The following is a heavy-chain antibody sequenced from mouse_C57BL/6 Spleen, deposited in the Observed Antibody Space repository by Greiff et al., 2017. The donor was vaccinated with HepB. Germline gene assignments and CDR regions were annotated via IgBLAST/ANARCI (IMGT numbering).Heavy chain of an antibody. CDR1: GFTFSSYT. J-gene: IGHJ3*01. CDR3: ARPFAY. CDR2: ISGGGGNT. Sequence: EVNVVESGGGLVKPGGSLKLSCAASGFTFSSYTMSWVRQTPEKRLEWVATISGGGGNTYYPDSVKGRFTISRDNAKNTLYLQMSSLRSEDTALYYCARPFAYWGQGTLVTVSA. V-gene: IGHV5-9*01.